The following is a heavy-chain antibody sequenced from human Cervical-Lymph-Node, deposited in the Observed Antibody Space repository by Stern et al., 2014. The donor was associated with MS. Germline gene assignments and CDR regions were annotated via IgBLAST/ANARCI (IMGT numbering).Heavy chain of an antibody. CDR3: ARDTGGYSYGRPLWYFDL. CDR1: GYTFTGYY. CDR2: INPNSGGT. V-gene: IGHV1-2*04. D-gene: IGHD5-18*01. J-gene: IGHJ2*01. Sequence: VQLVESGAEVKKPGASVKVSCKASGYTFTGYYMHWVRQAPGQGLERMGWINPNSGGTNYAQKFQGWVTMTRDTSISTAYMELSRLRSDDTAVYYCARDTGGYSYGRPLWYFDLWGRGTLVTVSS.